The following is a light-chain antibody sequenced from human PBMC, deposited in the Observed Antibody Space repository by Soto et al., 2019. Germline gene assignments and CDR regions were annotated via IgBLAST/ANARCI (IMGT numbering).Light chain of an antibody. CDR1: QSVSSY. J-gene: IGKJ3*01. CDR3: QQRSNWPP. V-gene: IGKV3-11*01. Sequence: EIVLTQPPATLSSSPGERATLSCRASQSVSSYLAWYQQKPGQAPRLLIYDASNRATGIPARFSGSGSGTDFTLTISSLEPEDFAVYYCQQRSNWPPFGPGTKVDIK. CDR2: DAS.